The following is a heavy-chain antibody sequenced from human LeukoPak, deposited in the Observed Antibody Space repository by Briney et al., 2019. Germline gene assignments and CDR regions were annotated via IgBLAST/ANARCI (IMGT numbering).Heavy chain of an antibody. CDR1: GGTFSSNA. V-gene: IGHV1-69*01. J-gene: IGHJ6*03. CDR2: TIPVYGTT. Sequence: SVKVSCKASGGTFSSNAISWVRQAPGQGLEWMGGTIPVYGTTNYAQKFQGRVTITADESTGTVYMELNNLRSEDTAVYYCARAGPPSRDYYYYMDVWGTGTMVTVAS. CDR3: ARAGPPSRDYYYYMDV.